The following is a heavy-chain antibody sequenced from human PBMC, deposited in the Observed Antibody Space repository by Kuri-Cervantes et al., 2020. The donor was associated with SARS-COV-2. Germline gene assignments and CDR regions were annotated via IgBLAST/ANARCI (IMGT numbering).Heavy chain of an antibody. Sequence: GESLKISCAASGFTFSTYDMSWVRQAPGKGLEWVSAISGSGGSTYYADSVKGRFTISRDNSKNTLYLQMNSLRAEDTAVYYCATWGWGGATRYFDYWGQGTLVTVSS. V-gene: IGHV3-23*01. CDR3: ATWGWGGATRYFDY. J-gene: IGHJ4*02. CDR2: ISGSGGST. D-gene: IGHD1-26*01. CDR1: GFTFSTYD.